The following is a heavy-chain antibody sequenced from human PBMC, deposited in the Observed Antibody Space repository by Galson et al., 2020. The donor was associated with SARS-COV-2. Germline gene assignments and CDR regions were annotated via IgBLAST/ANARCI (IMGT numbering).Heavy chain of an antibody. CDR2: FDPEDGET. CDR1: GYTLTELS. J-gene: IGHJ4*02. Sequence: ASVKVSCTVSGYTLTELSMHWVRQAPGKGLEWMGGFDPEDGETIYAQKFQGRVTMTEDTSTDTAYMELSSLRSEDTAVYYCATISPYCSSTSCRNFDYWGQGTLVTVSS. V-gene: IGHV1-24*01. D-gene: IGHD2-2*01. CDR3: ATISPYCSSTSCRNFDY.